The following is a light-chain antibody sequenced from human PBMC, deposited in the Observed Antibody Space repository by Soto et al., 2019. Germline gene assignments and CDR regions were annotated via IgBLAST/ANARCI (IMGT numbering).Light chain of an antibody. CDR1: NIGEKS. J-gene: IGLJ2*01. Sequence: SYELTQAPSVSVARGQTARITCGGKNIGEKSVHWYQQKPGQAPVLVVYDDTVRPSGIPERFSGSNSENTATLTISRVEAGDEADYYCQVWGGSSEVVFGGGTQLTVL. V-gene: IGLV3-21*02. CDR2: DDT. CDR3: QVWGGSSEVV.